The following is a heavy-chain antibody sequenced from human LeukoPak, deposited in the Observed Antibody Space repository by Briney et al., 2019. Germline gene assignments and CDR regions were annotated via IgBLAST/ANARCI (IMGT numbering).Heavy chain of an antibody. D-gene: IGHD1-14*01. V-gene: IGHV4-59*01. Sequence: PSETLSLTCTVSGGSISSYYWSWIRQPPGKGLEWIGYIYYSGSTNYNPSLKSRVTISVDTSKNQFSLKLSSVTAADTAVYYCARSSRTIGGEAEYFQHWGQGTLVTVSS. CDR1: GGSISSYY. J-gene: IGHJ1*01. CDR2: IYYSGST. CDR3: ARSSRTIGGEAEYFQH.